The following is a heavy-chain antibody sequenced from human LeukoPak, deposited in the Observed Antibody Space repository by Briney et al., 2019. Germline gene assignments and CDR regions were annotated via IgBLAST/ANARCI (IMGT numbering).Heavy chain of an antibody. V-gene: IGHV3-64*01. D-gene: IGHD1-14*01. Sequence: GGSLRLSCAASGFVFNSHPMHWVRQAPGKGLECVSAISGNGDSTYYANSVKGRFTISRDNSRNTLYLQMGSLRAEDTALYYCARGEPAGSIDYWGQGTLVTVSS. CDR2: ISGNGDST. J-gene: IGHJ4*02. CDR3: ARGEPAGSIDY. CDR1: GFVFNSHP.